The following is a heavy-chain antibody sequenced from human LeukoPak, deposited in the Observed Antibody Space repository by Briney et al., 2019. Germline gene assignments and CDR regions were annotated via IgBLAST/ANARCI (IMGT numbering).Heavy chain of an antibody. Sequence: GGSLRLSCAASGFIFSQYSMNWVRQAPGKGLEWVSHIRSSSETFYADSVKGRFTISRDNARNSLYLQMNNLRGEDTAIYYCARDAGNSGYGCDLWGQGSLVTVSS. D-gene: IGHD5-12*01. CDR1: GFIFSQYS. CDR2: IRSSSET. J-gene: IGHJ5*02. V-gene: IGHV3-48*01. CDR3: ARDAGNSGYGCDL.